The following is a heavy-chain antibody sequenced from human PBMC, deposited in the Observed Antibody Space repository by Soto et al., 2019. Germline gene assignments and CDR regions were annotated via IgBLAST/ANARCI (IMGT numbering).Heavy chain of an antibody. CDR2: IVVGSGNT. V-gene: IGHV1-58*01. Sequence: SAKGSCKASGFAFTSYAVQWVRQTRGQRLEWIGWIVVGSGNTNYAQKFQERVTMTEDTSTDTAYMELSSMRSEDTAVYYCVMTDSAKRDYYFFGMDVWGRGTAVTVSS. D-gene: IGHD6-25*01. CDR3: VMTDSAKRDYYFFGMDV. J-gene: IGHJ6*02. CDR1: GFAFTSYA.